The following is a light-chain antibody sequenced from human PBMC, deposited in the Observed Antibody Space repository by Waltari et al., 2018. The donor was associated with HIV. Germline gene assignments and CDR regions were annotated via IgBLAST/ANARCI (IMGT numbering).Light chain of an antibody. V-gene: IGLV1-40*01. CDR2: GNT. CDR3: QSYDSSLSAWV. Sequence: QSVLTQPPSLSGAPGQTVTISCTGTSSNIGADYHVHWYQQLPGTAPKLLILGNTIRPSGVPDRFSCSKAGTSASLAITGLQADDEADYYCQSYDSSLSAWVFGGGTKLTVL. J-gene: IGLJ3*02. CDR1: SSNIGADYH.